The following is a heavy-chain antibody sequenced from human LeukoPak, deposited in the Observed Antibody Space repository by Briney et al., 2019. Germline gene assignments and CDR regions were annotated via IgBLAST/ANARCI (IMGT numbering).Heavy chain of an antibody. CDR2: IGTAGDT. CDR1: GFTFSSYD. CDR3: ARGPSSSGYGNFDY. D-gene: IGHD5-12*01. Sequence: PGGSLRLSCAASGFTFSSYDMHWVRQATGKGLEWVSAIGTAGDTYYPGSVKGRFTISRENAKNSLYLQMNSLRAEDTAVYYCARGPSSSGYGNFDYWGQGTLVTVSS. J-gene: IGHJ4*02. V-gene: IGHV3-13*01.